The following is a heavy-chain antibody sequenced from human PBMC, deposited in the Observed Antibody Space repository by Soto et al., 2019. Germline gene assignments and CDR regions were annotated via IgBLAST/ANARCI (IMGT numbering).Heavy chain of an antibody. Sequence: PXGCLRLSCAASRFTVSSYAMSGVRQAPGKGLEWVSSITISGGSTHYADSVKGRFTISRDNSNNALYLQMNSLGAGDTALYYCAKGTIVKAPGSRAFDIWGQGTKVTVSS. CDR1: RFTVSSYA. D-gene: IGHD2-2*01. CDR3: AKGTIVKAPGSRAFDI. CDR2: ITISGGST. V-gene: IGHV3-23*01. J-gene: IGHJ3*02.